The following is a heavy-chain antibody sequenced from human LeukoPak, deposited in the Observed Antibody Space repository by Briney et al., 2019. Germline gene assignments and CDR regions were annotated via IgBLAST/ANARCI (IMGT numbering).Heavy chain of an antibody. Sequence: GGSLRLSCAVSGLPFGSYGMTWVRQVPGKGLEWVAGITGNGVYTYYADSVKGRFTISRDNSKSTLSPQMNRLRVEDTAVYYCAKSYCGGDCGWGPGTLVTVSS. CDR2: ITGNGVYT. CDR1: GLPFGSYG. D-gene: IGHD2-21*02. CDR3: AKSYCGGDCG. J-gene: IGHJ4*02. V-gene: IGHV3-23*01.